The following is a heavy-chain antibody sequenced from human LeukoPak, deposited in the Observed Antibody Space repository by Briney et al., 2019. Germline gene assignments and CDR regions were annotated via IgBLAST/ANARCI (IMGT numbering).Heavy chain of an antibody. CDR1: GFTFSSYA. Sequence: GVSLRLSCAASGFTFSSYAMSWVRQAPGKGLEWVSAISGRGGSTYYADSVKGRFTISRDNSKNTLYLQMNSLRAEDTAVYYCAKDREASLWFRELLAYFDYWGQGTLVTVS. J-gene: IGHJ4*02. D-gene: IGHD3-10*01. CDR2: ISGRGGST. CDR3: AKDREASLWFRELLAYFDY. V-gene: IGHV3-23*01.